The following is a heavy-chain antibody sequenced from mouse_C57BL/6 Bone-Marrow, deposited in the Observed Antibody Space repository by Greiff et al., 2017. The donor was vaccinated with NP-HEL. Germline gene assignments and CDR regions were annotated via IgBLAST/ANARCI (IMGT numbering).Heavy chain of an antibody. J-gene: IGHJ4*01. D-gene: IGHD1-1*01. V-gene: IGHV14-2*01. CDR2: IDPEDGET. CDR1: GFNIKDYY. Sequence: VQLQQSGAELVKPGASVKLSCTASGFNIKDYYMHWVKQRTEQGLEWIGRIDPEDGETKYAPKFQGKATITADTSSNTAYLQLSSLTSEDTAVYYCAEITTVVATNWDSYAMDYWGQGTSVTVSS. CDR3: AEITTVVATNWDSYAMDY.